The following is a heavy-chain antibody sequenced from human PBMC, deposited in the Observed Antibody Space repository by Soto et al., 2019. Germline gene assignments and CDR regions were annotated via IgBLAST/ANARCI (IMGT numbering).Heavy chain of an antibody. V-gene: IGHV4-31*03. D-gene: IGHD2-15*01. J-gene: IGHJ4*02. CDR1: GGSIISGAYY. Sequence: QVQLQESGPGLVKPSQSLSLTCTVSGGSIISGAYYWNWIRQRPGKGLEWIGYIYYSGSTHYNPSLKSRLSISVDTSKTPFSLNLSSVTAADTAVYYCAREVSVVVAASNEYYFDYWGQGTLVTVSS. CDR2: IYYSGST. CDR3: AREVSVVVAASNEYYFDY.